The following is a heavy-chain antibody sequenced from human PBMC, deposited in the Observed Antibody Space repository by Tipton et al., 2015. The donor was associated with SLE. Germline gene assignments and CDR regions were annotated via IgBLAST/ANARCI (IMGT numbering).Heavy chain of an antibody. CDR3: ARDRIPRDAFDI. D-gene: IGHD2-21*01. CDR1: GDSIKGYY. CDR2: AFYSGST. V-gene: IGHV4-59*01. Sequence: TLSLTCTVSGDSIKGYYWSWIRQTPGTGLEWIGYAFYSGSTNYNPSLKSRVTISVDRSSNQFPLKLSSVTAADTAVYYCARDRIPRDAFDIWGQGTMVTVSS. J-gene: IGHJ3*02.